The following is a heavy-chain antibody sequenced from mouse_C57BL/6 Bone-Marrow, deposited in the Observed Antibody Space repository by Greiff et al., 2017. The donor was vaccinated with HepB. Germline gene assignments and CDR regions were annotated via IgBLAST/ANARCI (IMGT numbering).Heavy chain of an antibody. J-gene: IGHJ2*01. CDR2: IHPNSGST. CDR1: GYTFTSYW. Sequence: QVQLQQPGAELVKPGASVKLSCKASGYTFTSYWMHWVKQRPGQGLEWIGMIHPNSGSTNYTQKFKGKSTLTVDKSSSTAYMQLSSLTSEDSAVYYCARWGWLLPFDYWGQGTTLTVSS. V-gene: IGHV1-64*01. D-gene: IGHD2-3*01. CDR3: ARWGWLLPFDY.